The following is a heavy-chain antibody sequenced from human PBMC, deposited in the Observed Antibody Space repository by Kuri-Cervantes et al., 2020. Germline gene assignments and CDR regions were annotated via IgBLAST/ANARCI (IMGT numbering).Heavy chain of an antibody. V-gene: IGHV3-30-3*01. Sequence: LKISCAASGFTFSSYAMHWVRQAPGKGLEWVAVISYDGSNKYYADSVKGRFTISRDNSKNTLYLQMNSLRAEDTAVYYCARGASVTTLVNAFDIWGQGTMVTVSS. J-gene: IGHJ3*02. CDR1: GFTFSSYA. CDR2: ISYDGSNK. D-gene: IGHD4-17*01. CDR3: ARGASVTTLVNAFDI.